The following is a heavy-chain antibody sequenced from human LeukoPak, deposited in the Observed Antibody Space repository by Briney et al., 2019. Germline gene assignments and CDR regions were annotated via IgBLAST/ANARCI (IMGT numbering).Heavy chain of an antibody. CDR1: GLTFSSSW. V-gene: IGHV3-7*01. J-gene: IGHJ5*02. D-gene: IGHD1-26*01. Sequence: GGSLRLSCAASGLTFSSSWMNWVRQAPGKGLEWVANINPAGSQKDYVDSVKGRFTISRDNAKNSVFLQMNNLRAEDTAVYYCARYRGRFPGWLDPGGPGTLVTVYS. CDR2: INPAGSQK. CDR3: ARYRGRFPGWLDP.